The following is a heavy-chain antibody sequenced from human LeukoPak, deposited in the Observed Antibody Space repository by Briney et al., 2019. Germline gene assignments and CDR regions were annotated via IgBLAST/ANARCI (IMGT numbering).Heavy chain of an antibody. V-gene: IGHV1-2*02. CDR1: GYTFTGYY. CDR2: INPNSGGT. J-gene: IGHJ4*02. D-gene: IGHD6-19*01. CDR3: ARDLESSGRYPRAGSY. Sequence: GASVKVSCKASGYTFTGYYMHWVRQAPGQGLEWMGWINPNSGGTNYAQKFQGRVTMTRDTSISTAYMELSRLRSDDTAVYYCARDLESSGRYPRAGSYWGQGTLVTVSS.